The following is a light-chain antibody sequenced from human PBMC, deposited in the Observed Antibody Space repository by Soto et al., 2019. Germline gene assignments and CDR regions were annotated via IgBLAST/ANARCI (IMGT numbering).Light chain of an antibody. CDR1: QSVSSN. V-gene: IGKV3-15*01. CDR2: GAS. CDR3: QQYNKWPYT. J-gene: IGKJ2*01. Sequence: EMVMTQSPATLSVSPGGRATLSCRASQSVSSNLAWYQQKPGQAPRLLIYGASTRATGIPARFSGSGSGAEFTLTISGLQSEDFAVYYCQQYNKWPYTFGQGTNLEIK.